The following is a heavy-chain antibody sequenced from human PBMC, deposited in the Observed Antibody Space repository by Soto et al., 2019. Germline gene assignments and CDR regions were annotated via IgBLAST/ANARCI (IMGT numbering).Heavy chain of an antibody. J-gene: IGHJ3*02. Sequence: EVQVVESGGDLVQPGGSLRLSCAASGFSFSNYWMHWVRQAPGKGLVWVSRVNNDGRDTIYADSVMGRFTVSRDNAKNTLFLQMNSLRIDDTAMYYCARGSIDHAFDIWGQGTMVTVSS. V-gene: IGHV3-74*01. CDR3: ARGSIDHAFDI. CDR2: VNNDGRDT. CDR1: GFSFSNYW. D-gene: IGHD3-9*01.